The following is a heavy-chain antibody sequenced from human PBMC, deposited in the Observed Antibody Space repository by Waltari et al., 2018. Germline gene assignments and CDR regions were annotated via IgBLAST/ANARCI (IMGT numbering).Heavy chain of an antibody. D-gene: IGHD1-26*01. CDR2: ISGSGDGT. CDR1: GFTFSNYA. Sequence: EVQLLESGGGLVQPGGSLRLSCAASGFTFSNYAMSGVRQAPGKGLEWVSTISGSGDGTYHGDSVKGSFTISRDNSKNTLDLQVNSLRVEDTAIYFCAKVYSGSYLDYWGQGTLVTVSS. CDR3: AKVYSGSYLDY. V-gene: IGHV3-23*01. J-gene: IGHJ4*02.